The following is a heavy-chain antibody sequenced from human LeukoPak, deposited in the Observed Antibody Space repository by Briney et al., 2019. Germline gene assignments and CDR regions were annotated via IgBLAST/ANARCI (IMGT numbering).Heavy chain of an antibody. J-gene: IGHJ4*02. D-gene: IGHD5-24*01. CDR1: GYSFTTYW. CDR3: TRQRNGWPLGF. V-gene: IGHV5-10-1*01. Sequence: GESLRISCKGSGYSFTTYWITWVRQMPGKGLEWMGRIDPSDSYTNYSPSFQGHFTISADKSISTAYLQWSSLKAPDTAMYYCTRQRNGWPLGFWGQGTLVTVSS. CDR2: IDPSDSYT.